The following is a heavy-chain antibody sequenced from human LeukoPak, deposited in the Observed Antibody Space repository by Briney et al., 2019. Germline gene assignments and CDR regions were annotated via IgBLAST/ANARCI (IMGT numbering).Heavy chain of an antibody. CDR2: IYTSGST. CDR3: ARVVPYRSSTSCYTPLYSSSSYYYYYMDV. CDR1: GGSISSYY. D-gene: IGHD2-2*02. J-gene: IGHJ6*03. V-gene: IGHV4-4*07. Sequence: SETLSLTCTVSGGSISSYYWSWIRQPAGKGLEWIGRIYTSGSTNYNPSLKSRVTMSVDTSKNQFSLKLSSVTAADTAVYYCARVVPYRSSTSCYTPLYSSSSYYYYYMDVWGKGITVTVSS.